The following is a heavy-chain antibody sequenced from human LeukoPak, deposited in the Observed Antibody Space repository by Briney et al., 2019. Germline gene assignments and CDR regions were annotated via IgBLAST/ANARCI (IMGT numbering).Heavy chain of an antibody. D-gene: IGHD4-17*01. Sequence: GESLKISCKGSGYPFTCYWIGGVRQMPGKGLEWMALIKPGDSDTRYSPSFQGQVTISTDKSINTAYLHLRSLNVSDPAMYYCAKQGTAVTLGNWGQGTLVTVSS. V-gene: IGHV5-51*01. CDR3: AKQGTAVTLGN. CDR2: IKPGDSDT. CDR1: GYPFTCYW. J-gene: IGHJ4*02.